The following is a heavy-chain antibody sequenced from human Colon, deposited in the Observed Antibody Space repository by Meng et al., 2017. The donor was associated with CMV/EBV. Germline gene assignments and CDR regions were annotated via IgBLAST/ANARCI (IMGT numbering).Heavy chain of an antibody. Sequence: GGSLRLSCSASGFDFSGFSMNWLRQAPGKGLEWIAIILTGGSTSYYASVKGRFTVSRDNSKRILYLQMKDLRVDDTATYYCAKDTIPDSRYNFDAWGPGTLVTVSS. D-gene: IGHD2-2*02. J-gene: IGHJ4*02. CDR1: GFDFSGFS. CDR2: IILTGGST. CDR3: AKDTIPDSRYNFDA. V-gene: IGHV3-23*03.